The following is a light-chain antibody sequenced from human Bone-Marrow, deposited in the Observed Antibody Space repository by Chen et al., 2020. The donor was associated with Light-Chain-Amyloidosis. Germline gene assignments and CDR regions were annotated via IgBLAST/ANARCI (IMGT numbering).Light chain of an antibody. CDR2: AVS. CDR1: SGDVGTYNY. V-gene: IGLV2-14*01. J-gene: IGLJ1*01. CDR3: SSFTSRSSYV. Sequence: HSALTQPASVSGSPGQSITISCTGTSGDVGTYNYVSLYQQHPGKATRVMIYAVSNRPSGVSNRFSGSKSGNTSSLTISGLQAEYEADYYCSSFTSRSSYVVGPGTKVTVL.